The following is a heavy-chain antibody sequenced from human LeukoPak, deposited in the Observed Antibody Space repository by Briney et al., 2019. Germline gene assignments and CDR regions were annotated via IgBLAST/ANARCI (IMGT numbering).Heavy chain of an antibody. V-gene: IGHV3-30*18. CDR2: ISYDGSNK. D-gene: IGHD3-10*01. CDR3: AKDRVYYYASRSYYTSCYFDY. CDR1: GFTFSSYG. Sequence: GGSLRLSCAASGFTFSSYGMHWVRQAPGKGLEWVGVISYDGSNKYYADSVKGRFTISRDNSKNTLYLQMNSLRAEDTAVYYCAKDRVYYYASRSYYTSCYFDYWGQGTLVTVSS. J-gene: IGHJ4*02.